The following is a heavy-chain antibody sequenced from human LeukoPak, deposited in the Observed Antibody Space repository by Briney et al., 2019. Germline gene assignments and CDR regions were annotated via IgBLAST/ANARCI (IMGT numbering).Heavy chain of an antibody. CDR2: IYYSGST. D-gene: IGHD1-1*01. V-gene: IGHV4-39*01. CDR1: GGSISSGSFY. CDR3: ARHGNGQLTYNYYMDV. J-gene: IGHJ6*03. Sequence: SETLSLTCSVSGGSISSGSFYWGWIRQSPGKGLEWIGSIYYSGSTYYNPSLKSRVTISVDTSKNQFSLNLSSVTAADTAVYYCARHGNGQLTYNYYMDVWGKGTTVTVSS.